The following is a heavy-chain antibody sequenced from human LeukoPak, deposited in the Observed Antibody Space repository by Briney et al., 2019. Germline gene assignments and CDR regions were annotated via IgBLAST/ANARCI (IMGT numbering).Heavy chain of an antibody. Sequence: ASVKVSCKASGYTFTGYYVHWVRQAPGQGLEWMGWINPSSGGTNYAQKFQGRVTMTGDTSISTAYMELSSLGFDDTAVYFCAGRPDTSMVAIFDYWGQGTLVTISS. D-gene: IGHD5-18*01. CDR1: GYTFTGYY. V-gene: IGHV1-2*02. CDR2: INPSSGGT. J-gene: IGHJ4*02. CDR3: AGRPDTSMVAIFDY.